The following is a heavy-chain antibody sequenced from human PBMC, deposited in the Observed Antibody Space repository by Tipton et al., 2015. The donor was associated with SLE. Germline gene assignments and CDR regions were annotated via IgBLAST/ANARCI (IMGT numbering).Heavy chain of an antibody. CDR2: ISSTSSNTI. V-gene: IGHV3-48*01. CDR1: GFSFSSYS. Sequence: SLRLSCAASGFSFSSYSMNWIRQAPGKGLEWVSYISSTSSNTIHYADSVKGRFTISRDNGKNSLYLQMNSLRAEDTAVYFCARRGMTAFDIWGQGTMVTASS. D-gene: IGHD3-10*01. J-gene: IGHJ3*02. CDR3: ARRGMTAFDI.